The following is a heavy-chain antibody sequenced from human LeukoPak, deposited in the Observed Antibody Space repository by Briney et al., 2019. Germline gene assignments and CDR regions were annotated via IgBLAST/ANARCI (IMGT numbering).Heavy chain of an antibody. V-gene: IGHV3-48*01. D-gene: IGHD6-6*01. J-gene: IGHJ5*02. Sequence: GGSLRLSCAASGFTFSSYSMNWVRQAPGKGLEWVSYISSSSSTIYYADSVKGRFTISRDNAKNSLYLQMNSLRAEDTAVYYCARYIPPPVSYSSSSTWGQGTLVTVSS. CDR3: ARYIPPPVSYSSSST. CDR2: ISSSSSTI. CDR1: GFTFSSYS.